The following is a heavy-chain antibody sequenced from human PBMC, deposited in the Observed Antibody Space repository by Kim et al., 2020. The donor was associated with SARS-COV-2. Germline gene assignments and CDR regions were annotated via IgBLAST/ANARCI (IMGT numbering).Heavy chain of an antibody. V-gene: IGHV3-73*01. CDR2: T. Sequence: TAYAASVRGRVPISRDDSKSTAYLHMNSLKTEDTAMYFCTRLGSSIYKFDYWGQGTLVTVSS. CDR3: TRLGSSIYKFDY. D-gene: IGHD6-13*01. J-gene: IGHJ4*02.